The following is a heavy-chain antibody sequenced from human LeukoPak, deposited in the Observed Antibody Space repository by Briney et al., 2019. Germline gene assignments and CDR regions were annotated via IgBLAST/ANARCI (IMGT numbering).Heavy chain of an antibody. Sequence: PGGSLRLSCAASGFTFSSSWMSWVRQAPGKGLEWVANINEDGSAKYYVDSVKGRFTISRDNAKRSLDLQVNSLRAEDTAVYYCTRSRRDGSDYWGQGTLVTVSS. CDR1: GFTFSSSW. D-gene: IGHD5-24*01. V-gene: IGHV3-7*01. J-gene: IGHJ4*02. CDR3: TRSRRDGSDY. CDR2: INEDGSAK.